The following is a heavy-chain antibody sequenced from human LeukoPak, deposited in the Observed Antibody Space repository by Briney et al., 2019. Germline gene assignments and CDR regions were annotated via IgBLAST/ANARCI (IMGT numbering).Heavy chain of an antibody. CDR1: GFTFSNAW. CDR2: INSKTDGGTT. D-gene: IGHD3-22*01. Sequence: GGSLRLSCAASGFTFSNAWMSWVRQAPGKGLEWVGRINSKTDGGTTDYAAPVKGRFTISRDDSKNTLYLQMNSLKTEDTAVYYCTTDDSVYRLEYWGQGTLVTVSS. CDR3: TTDDSVYRLEY. V-gene: IGHV3-15*01. J-gene: IGHJ4*02.